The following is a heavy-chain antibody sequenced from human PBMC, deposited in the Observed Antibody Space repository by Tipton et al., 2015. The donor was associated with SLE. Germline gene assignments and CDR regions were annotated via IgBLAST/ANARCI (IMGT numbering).Heavy chain of an antibody. J-gene: IGHJ4*02. Sequence: TLSLTCAIYGGSFSGHSWSWFRQPPGKGLEWIGEINHSGSTNYNPSLMSRVIMSIDTSKNQISLKLTSMTAADTAMYYCTKGSVRADDYWGQGTLVTVSS. CDR1: GGSFSGHS. CDR2: INHSGST. V-gene: IGHV4-34*01. CDR3: TKGSVRADDY.